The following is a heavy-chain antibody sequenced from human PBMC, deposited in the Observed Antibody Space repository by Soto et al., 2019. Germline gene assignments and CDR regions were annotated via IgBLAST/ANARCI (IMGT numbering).Heavy chain of an antibody. CDR1: GGSFSSYA. CDR3: ARGSLFGDYGDFDH. D-gene: IGHD4-17*01. CDR2: IIPMFHTP. J-gene: IGHJ4*02. V-gene: IGHV1-69*01. Sequence: QVQLVQSGAEVKKPGSSVKVSCKVSGGSFSSYAVSWVRQAPGQGLEWMGGIIPMFHTPNYAQMYQDRVFINADEATSTVYMDLTSLRSDDTAIYYCARGSLFGDYGDFDHWGQGTLVTVSS.